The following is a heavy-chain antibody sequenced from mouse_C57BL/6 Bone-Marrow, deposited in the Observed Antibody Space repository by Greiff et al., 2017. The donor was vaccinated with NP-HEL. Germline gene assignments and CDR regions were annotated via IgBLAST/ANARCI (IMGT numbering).Heavy chain of an antibody. V-gene: IGHV1-81*01. Sequence: VQLVESGAELARPGASVKLSCKASGYTFTSYGISWVKQRTGQGLEWIGEIYPRSGNTYYNEKFKGKATLTADKSSSTAYMELRSLTSEDSAVYFCARREPAQATGENYFDYWGQGTTLTVSS. CDR3: ARREPAQATGENYFDY. CDR1: GYTFTSYG. CDR2: IYPRSGNT. J-gene: IGHJ2*01. D-gene: IGHD3-2*02.